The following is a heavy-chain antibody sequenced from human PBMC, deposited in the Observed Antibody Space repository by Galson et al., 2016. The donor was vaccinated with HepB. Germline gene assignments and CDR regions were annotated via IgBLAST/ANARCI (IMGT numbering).Heavy chain of an antibody. V-gene: IGHV4-34*01. CDR2: INHSGTT. CDR3: ARGEVRGVITLWFAP. CDR1: GGSFSGYY. Sequence: ETLSLTCAVYGGSFSGYYWSWIRQPPGKGLEWIGEINHSGTTNYNPSLKSRVTISLDAPKSQYSLKLSSVTAADTAVYYCARGEVRGVITLWFAPWGQGTLVIVSS. J-gene: IGHJ5*02. D-gene: IGHD3-10*01.